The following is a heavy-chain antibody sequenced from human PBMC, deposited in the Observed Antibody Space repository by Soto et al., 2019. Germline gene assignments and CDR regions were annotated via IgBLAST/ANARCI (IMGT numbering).Heavy chain of an antibody. Sequence: SGPTLVNPTETLTLTCTVSGFSLSNARMGVSWIRQPPGKALEWLAHIFSNDEKSYSTSLKSRLTISKDTSKSQVVLTMTNMDPVDTATYYCARTIVPGYSSGWYGDFDYWGQGTLVTVSS. CDR1: GFSLSNARMG. CDR2: IFSNDEK. D-gene: IGHD6-19*01. J-gene: IGHJ4*02. CDR3: ARTIVPGYSSGWYGDFDY. V-gene: IGHV2-26*01.